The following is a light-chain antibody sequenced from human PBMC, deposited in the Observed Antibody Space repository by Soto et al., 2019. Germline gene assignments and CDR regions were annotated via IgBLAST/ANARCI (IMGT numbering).Light chain of an antibody. CDR1: QSINSW. CDR3: QQYHNYSPWT. V-gene: IGKV1-5*03. Sequence: DIPMTQFPSTLSAFVGDRVTITCRASQSINSWLAWYQQKPGKAPNLLIYKASSLESGVPSRFSGSGSGTEFTLTISSLQPDDFATYYCQQYHNYSPWTFGQGTTVE. J-gene: IGKJ1*01. CDR2: KAS.